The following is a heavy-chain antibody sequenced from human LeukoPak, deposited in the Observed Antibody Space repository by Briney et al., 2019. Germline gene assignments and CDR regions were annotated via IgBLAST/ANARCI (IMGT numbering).Heavy chain of an antibody. CDR2: IQPNSGGT. CDR3: ARHWLY. J-gene: IGHJ4*02. Sequence: ASVKVSCKASGYTFTAYSMHWVRLAPGQGLEWLGWIQPNSGGTHYAQNFLGRVTMTRDTSISTAYMELSRLTSDDTAVYYCARHWLYWGQGTLVTVSS. CDR1: GYTFTAYS. D-gene: IGHD5-12*01. V-gene: IGHV1-2*02.